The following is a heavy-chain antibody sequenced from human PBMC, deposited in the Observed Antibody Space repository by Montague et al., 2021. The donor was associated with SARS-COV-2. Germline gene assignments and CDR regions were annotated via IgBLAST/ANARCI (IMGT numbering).Heavy chain of an antibody. Sequence: SETLSLTCSVSGVSISSGSYYWSWVRQPPGKGLEWIGYVYHTGSTNYNPSLKSRVTLSIDTSKNQFSLNLTSVTAADTAVYYCVRWKYYLDDSGSKWGQGALVTV. CDR2: VYHTGST. CDR1: GVSISSGSYY. D-gene: IGHD3-22*01. CDR3: VRWKYYLDDSGSK. J-gene: IGHJ4*02. V-gene: IGHV4-61*01.